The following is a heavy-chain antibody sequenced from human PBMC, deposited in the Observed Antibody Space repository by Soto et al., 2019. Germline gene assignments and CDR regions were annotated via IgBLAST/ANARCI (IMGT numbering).Heavy chain of an antibody. CDR2: IYYSGTT. V-gene: IGHV4-31*03. D-gene: IGHD3-16*01. CDR1: GGSISSGGYN. CDR3: ASIGGGSVDT. J-gene: IGHJ5*02. Sequence: QVQLQESGPGLVKPSQTLSLTCTVSGGSISSGGYNWSWIRQYPGKGLEWLGYIYYSGTTYCNPSLKSRVSISIDTSKDQFSLNLGSVTAADTAVDYGASIGGGSVDTWGQGTLVIVSS.